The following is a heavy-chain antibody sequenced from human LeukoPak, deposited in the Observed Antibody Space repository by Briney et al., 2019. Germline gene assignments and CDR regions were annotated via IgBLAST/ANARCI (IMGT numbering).Heavy chain of an antibody. CDR3: ARDRYSSGWYWFDP. J-gene: IGHJ5*02. D-gene: IGHD6-19*01. Sequence: PGGSLRLSCAASGFTFSSFEMNWVRQAPGKGLEGVSYISSSGSTIYYADSVKGRFTISRDNAKNSLYLQMNSLRVEDTAVYYCARDRYSSGWYWFDPWGQGTLVTVSS. CDR1: GFTFSSFE. CDR2: ISSSGSTI. V-gene: IGHV3-48*03.